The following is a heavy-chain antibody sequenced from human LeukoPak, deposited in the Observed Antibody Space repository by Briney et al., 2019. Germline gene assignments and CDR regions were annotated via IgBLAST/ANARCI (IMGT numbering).Heavy chain of an antibody. Sequence: GASVKVSCKASGYTFTSYGISWVRQAPGQGLEWMGWISAYNGNTNYAQKLQGRVTMTTDTSTSTAYMELRSLRSDDTAVYYCARVTPKVVPAAGPHYFDYWGQGTLVTVSS. V-gene: IGHV1-18*01. CDR3: ARVTPKVVPAAGPHYFDY. D-gene: IGHD2-2*01. CDR2: ISAYNGNT. CDR1: GYTFTSYG. J-gene: IGHJ4*02.